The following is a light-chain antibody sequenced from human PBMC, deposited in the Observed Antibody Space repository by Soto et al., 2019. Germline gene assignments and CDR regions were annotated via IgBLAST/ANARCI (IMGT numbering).Light chain of an antibody. CDR3: ATWDDSLNVV. CDR2: SND. J-gene: IGLJ3*02. CDR1: SSNIGSNT. Sequence: QSVLTQSPSASGTPGQRVSISCSGSSSNIGSNTVSWYQHVPGTAPKLLIYSNDQRPSAVPGRFSGSKSGSSASLAISVLQSEDEAYYYCATWDDSLNVVFGGGTKLTVL. V-gene: IGLV1-44*01.